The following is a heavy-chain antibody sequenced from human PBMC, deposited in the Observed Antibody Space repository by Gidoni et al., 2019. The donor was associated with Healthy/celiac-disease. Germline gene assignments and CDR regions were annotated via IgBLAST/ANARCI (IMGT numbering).Heavy chain of an antibody. CDR2: IWYDGSNK. V-gene: IGHV3-33*01. J-gene: IGHJ4*02. CDR3: ARDLVADYYDSSGYYGGTDY. D-gene: IGHD3-22*01. Sequence: GKGLEWVAVIWYDGSNKYYADSVKGRFTISRDNSKNTLYLQMNSLRAEDTAVYYCARDLVADYYDSSGYYGGTDYWGQGTLVTVSS.